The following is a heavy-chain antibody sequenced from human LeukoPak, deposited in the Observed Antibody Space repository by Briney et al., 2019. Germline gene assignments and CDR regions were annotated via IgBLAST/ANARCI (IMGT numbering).Heavy chain of an antibody. J-gene: IGHJ4*02. CDR1: GFTFSIYT. CDR2: TSYDGSNK. V-gene: IGHV3-30-3*01. CDR3: ARDRGVDS. Sequence: PGRSLRLSCAASGFTFSIYTMVWVRQAPGKGLEWVAVTSYDGSNKYYADSVKGRFTISRDNSNNTLYLQMNSLRAEDTAVYYCARDRGVDSWGQGTLVTVSS. D-gene: IGHD3-10*01.